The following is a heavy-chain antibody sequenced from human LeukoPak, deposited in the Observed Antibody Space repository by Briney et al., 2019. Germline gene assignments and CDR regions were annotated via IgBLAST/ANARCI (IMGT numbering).Heavy chain of an antibody. V-gene: IGHV1-58*01. Sequence: AASVKVSCKASGSTFTSSAVQWVRQARGQRLEWIGWIVVGSGNTNYAQKFQERVTITRDMSTSTAYMELSSLRSEDTAVYYCAAEAVDNWFDPWGQGTLVTVSS. CDR1: GSTFTSSA. CDR2: IVVGSGNT. CDR3: AAEAVDNWFDP. D-gene: IGHD6-19*01. J-gene: IGHJ5*02.